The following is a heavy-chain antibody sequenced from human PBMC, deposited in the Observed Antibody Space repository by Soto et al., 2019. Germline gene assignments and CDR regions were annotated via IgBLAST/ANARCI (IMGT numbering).Heavy chain of an antibody. CDR3: TAGKLYPSLDFDY. V-gene: IGHV3-49*04. CDR1: EFTFNDYT. Sequence: GGSLRLSCTASEFTFNDYTLSWVRQAPGKGLEWVGFIRSKAYGGTTEYAASVKGRFTISRDDSKSIAYLQMNSLKTEDTAVYYCTAGKLYPSLDFDYWGQGTLVTVSS. D-gene: IGHD2-8*01. CDR2: IRSKAYGGTT. J-gene: IGHJ4*02.